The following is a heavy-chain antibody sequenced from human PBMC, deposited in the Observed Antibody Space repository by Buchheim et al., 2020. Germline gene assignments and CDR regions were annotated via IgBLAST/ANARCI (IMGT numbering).Heavy chain of an antibody. D-gene: IGHD3-10*01. J-gene: IGHJ5*02. CDR3: AKDRSGRLWFGENLASP. V-gene: IGHV3-23*01. CDR1: GFTFRSYA. Sequence: EVQLLESGGGLVQPGGSLRLSCAASGFTFRSYAMSWVRQAPGKGLEWVSAISGSGGSTYYADSVRGRFTISRENSKKTIYLKMNSLRAEDTAVYYCAKDRSGRLWFGENLASPWGQGTL. CDR2: ISGSGGST.